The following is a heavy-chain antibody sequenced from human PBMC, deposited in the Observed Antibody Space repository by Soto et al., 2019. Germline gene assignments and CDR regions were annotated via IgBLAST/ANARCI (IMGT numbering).Heavy chain of an antibody. CDR1: GGTFSSYA. V-gene: IGHV1-69*12. D-gene: IGHD7-27*01. Sequence: QVQLVQSGAEVKKPGSSVKVSCKASGGTFSSYAISWVRQAPGQGLEWMGGIIPIFGTANYAQKFQGRVTIPAGGSTRTDYMGRSSLRSEDTAVYYCASAPSRYSYYGMDVWGQGTTVTVSS. J-gene: IGHJ6*02. CDR3: ASAPSRYSYYGMDV. CDR2: IIPIFGTA.